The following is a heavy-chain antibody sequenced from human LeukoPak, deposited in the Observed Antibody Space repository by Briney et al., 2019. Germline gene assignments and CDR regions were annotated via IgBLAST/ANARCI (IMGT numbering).Heavy chain of an antibody. Sequence: GGSLRLSCAASRFTFNRYWMSWVRQAPGKGLEWVANIKEDGSEKNYVDSMKGRITISRDNAKNSLYLQMNSLRVEDMAVYYCARGVIGYRDAFDIWGQGAMVTVSS. CDR3: ARGVIGYRDAFDI. CDR2: IKEDGSEK. V-gene: IGHV3-7*03. CDR1: RFTFNRYW. J-gene: IGHJ3*02. D-gene: IGHD5-12*01.